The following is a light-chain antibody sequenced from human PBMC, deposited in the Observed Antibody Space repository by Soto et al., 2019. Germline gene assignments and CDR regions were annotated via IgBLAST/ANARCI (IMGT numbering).Light chain of an antibody. CDR3: QHYTNWPLT. V-gene: IGKV3-15*01. CDR2: DAS. J-gene: IGKJ4*01. Sequence: EIVMTQSPVTLSASPGERATLSCRASHDVSSRLAWYQQKPGQAPRLLIYDASTRATGLPARFSGSGSGTEFTLTISSLQSKDFAVYYCQHYTNWPLTFGGGTKVEIK. CDR1: HDVSSR.